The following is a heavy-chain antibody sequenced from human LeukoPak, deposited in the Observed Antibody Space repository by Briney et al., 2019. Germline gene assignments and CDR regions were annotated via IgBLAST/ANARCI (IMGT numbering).Heavy chain of an antibody. Sequence: SETLSLTCAVSGYSISSGYYWGWIRQPPGKGLEWIGSIYHSGSTYYNPSLKSRVTISVDTSKNQSSLKLSSVTAADTAVYYCARLSDCSSTSCYAFDIWGQGTMVTVSS. V-gene: IGHV4-38-2*01. J-gene: IGHJ3*02. CDR3: ARLSDCSSTSCYAFDI. D-gene: IGHD2-2*01. CDR1: GYSISSGYY. CDR2: IYHSGST.